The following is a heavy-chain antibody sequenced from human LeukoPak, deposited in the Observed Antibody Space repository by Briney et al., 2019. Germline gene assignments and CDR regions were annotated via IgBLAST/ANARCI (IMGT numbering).Heavy chain of an antibody. J-gene: IGHJ4*02. D-gene: IGHD3-22*01. CDR1: GGSISSGSYY. Sequence: SETLSLTCTVSGGSISSGSYYWSWIRQPAGKGLEWIGRIYTSGSTNYNPSVKSRVIISLDTSKNQFSLNLSSVTAADTAVYYCARVTTGGYYNCWGQGTLVTVSS. CDR3: ARVTTGGYYNC. V-gene: IGHV4-61*02. CDR2: IYTSGST.